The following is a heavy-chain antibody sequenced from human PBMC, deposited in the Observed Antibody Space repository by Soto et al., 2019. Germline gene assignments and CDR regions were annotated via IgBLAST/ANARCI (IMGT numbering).Heavy chain of an antibody. CDR2: ISGSGGST. J-gene: IGHJ4*02. D-gene: IGHD1-7*01. V-gene: IGHV3-23*01. CDR1: GFTFSSYW. CDR3: VKGLELPLLLDY. Sequence: GGSLRLSCAVSGFTFSSYWMNWVRQAPGKGLEWVSAISGSGGSTYYADSVKGRFTISRDNSKNTLYLQMNSLRAEDTAVYYCVKGLELPLLLDYWGQGTLVTVSS.